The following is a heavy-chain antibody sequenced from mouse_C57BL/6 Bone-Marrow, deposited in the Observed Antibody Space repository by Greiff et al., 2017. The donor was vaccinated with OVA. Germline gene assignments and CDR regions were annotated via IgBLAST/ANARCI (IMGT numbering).Heavy chain of an antibody. J-gene: IGHJ3*01. V-gene: IGHV1-4*01. D-gene: IGHD2-5*01. CDR1: GYTFTSYT. CDR2: INPSSGYT. CDR3: ARAYYSTLFAY. Sequence: VQLQQSGAELARPGASVKMSCKASGYTFTSYTMHWVKQRPGQGLEWIGYINPSSGYTKYNQKVKDKATLTADKSASTAYMQLSRLTSEDSAVYYCARAYYSTLFAYWGQGTLVTVSA.